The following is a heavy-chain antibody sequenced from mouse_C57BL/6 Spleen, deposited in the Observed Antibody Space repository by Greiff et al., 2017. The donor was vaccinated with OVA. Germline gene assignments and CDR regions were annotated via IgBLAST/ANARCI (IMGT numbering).Heavy chain of an antibody. J-gene: IGHJ1*03. D-gene: IGHD1-1*01. CDR1: GYTFTSYW. Sequence: VQLQQPGAELVKPGASVKMSCKASGYTFTSYWITWVKQRPGQGLEWIGDIYPGSGSTNYNEKFKSKATLTVDTSSSTAYMQLSSLTSEDSAVYYCASEGGYYYGSSPWYFDVWGTGTTVTVSS. V-gene: IGHV1-55*01. CDR3: ASEGGYYYGSSPWYFDV. CDR2: IYPGSGST.